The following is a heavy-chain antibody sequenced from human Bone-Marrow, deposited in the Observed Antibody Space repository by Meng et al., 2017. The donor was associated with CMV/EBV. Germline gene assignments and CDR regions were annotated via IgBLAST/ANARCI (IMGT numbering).Heavy chain of an antibody. J-gene: IGHJ6*02. CDR2: IIPIFGTA. Sequence: SVKVSCKASGGTFSSYAISWVRQAPGQGLEWMGGIIPIFGTANYAQKFQGRVTITTDESTSTAYMELSSLRSEDTAVYYCATTRRSGYDHYYYYGMDVWGQGTTVTVSS. D-gene: IGHD5-12*01. CDR1: GGTFSSYA. CDR3: ATTRRSGYDHYYYYGMDV. V-gene: IGHV1-69*05.